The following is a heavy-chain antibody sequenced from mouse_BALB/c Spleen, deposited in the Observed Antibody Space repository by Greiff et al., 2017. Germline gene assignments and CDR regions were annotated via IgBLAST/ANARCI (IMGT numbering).Heavy chain of an antibody. CDR1: GFSLTGYG. CDR2: IWGDGST. CDR3: AREEVRRNYAMDY. J-gene: IGHJ4*01. D-gene: IGHD2-14*01. Sequence: VKLMESGPGLVAPSQSLSITCTVSGFSLTGYGVNWVRQPPGKGLEWLGMIWGDGSTDYNSALKSRLSISKDNSKSQVFLKMNSLQTDDTARYYCAREEVRRNYAMDYWGQGTSVTVSS. V-gene: IGHV2-6-7*01.